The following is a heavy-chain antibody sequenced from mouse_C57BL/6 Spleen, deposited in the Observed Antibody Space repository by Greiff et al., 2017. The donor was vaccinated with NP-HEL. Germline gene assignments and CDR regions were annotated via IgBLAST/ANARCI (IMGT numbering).Heavy chain of an antibody. J-gene: IGHJ4*01. V-gene: IGHV1-15*01. CDR1: GYTFTDYE. D-gene: IGHD1-1*01. CDR3: TRSTVVADYYAMDD. Sequence: VQLQQSGAELVRPGASVTLSCKASGYTFTDYEMHWVKQTPVHGLEWIGAIDPETGGTAYNQKFKGKAILTADKSSSTAYMELRSLTSEDSAVYYCTRSTVVADYYAMDDWGQGTSVTVSS. CDR2: IDPETGGT.